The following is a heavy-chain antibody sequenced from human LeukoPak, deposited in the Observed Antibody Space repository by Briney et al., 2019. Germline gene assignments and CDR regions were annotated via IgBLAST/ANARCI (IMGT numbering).Heavy chain of an antibody. CDR3: ARAHNWKYGTFDY. J-gene: IGHJ4*02. CDR1: GFTFSSYG. V-gene: IGHV3-30*03. Sequence: GGSLRLSCAASGFTFSSYGMHWVRQAPGKGLEWVAVISYDGSNKYYADSVKGRFTISGDNAKNSLYLQMSSLRVEDTAVYYCARAHNWKYGTFDYWGQGTLVTVSS. CDR2: ISYDGSNK. D-gene: IGHD1-7*01.